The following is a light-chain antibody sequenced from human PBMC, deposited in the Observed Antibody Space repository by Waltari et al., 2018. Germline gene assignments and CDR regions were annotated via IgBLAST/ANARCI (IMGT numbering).Light chain of an antibody. J-gene: IGKJ5*01. Sequence: DIQMPQSPSALSASVGDRVTITCRASQSIRNYLNWYQQKPGKPPKVLIYGASSLQSGVPSRFSGSGSGTDFTLIINNLQPEDFAVYYCQQSYSTLVTFGQGTRLEIK. CDR2: GAS. CDR1: QSIRNY. V-gene: IGKV1-39*01. CDR3: QQSYSTLVT.